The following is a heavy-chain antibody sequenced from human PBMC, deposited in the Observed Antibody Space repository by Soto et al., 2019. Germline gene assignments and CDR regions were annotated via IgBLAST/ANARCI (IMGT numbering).Heavy chain of an antibody. Sequence: GESLKISCKGSGYSFAGYWITWVRQKPGKGLEWMGRIDPSDSQTYYSPSFRGHVTISVTKSITTVFLQWSSLRASDTAMYYCARQIYDSDTGPNFQYYFDSWGQGTPVTGSS. J-gene: IGHJ4*02. CDR1: GYSFAGYW. CDR2: IDPSDSQT. D-gene: IGHD3-22*01. CDR3: ARQIYDSDTGPNFQYYFDS. V-gene: IGHV5-10-1*01.